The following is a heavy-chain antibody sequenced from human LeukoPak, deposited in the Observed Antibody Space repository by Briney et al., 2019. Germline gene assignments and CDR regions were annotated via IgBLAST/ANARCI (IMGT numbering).Heavy chain of an antibody. V-gene: IGHV3-33*07. CDR3: ARGLDSGYDIVYAY. J-gene: IGHJ4*02. CDR2: IWYDGSNK. CDR1: GFTVSGYY. Sequence: GGSLRLSCAASGFTVSGYYMNWVRQAPGKGLEWVAVIWYDGSNKYYADSVKGRFTISRDNSKNTLYLQMNSLRAEDTAVYYCARGLDSGYDIVYAYWGQGTLVTVSS. D-gene: IGHD5-12*01.